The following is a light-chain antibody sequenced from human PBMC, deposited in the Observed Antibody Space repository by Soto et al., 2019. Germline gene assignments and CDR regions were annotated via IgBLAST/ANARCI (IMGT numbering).Light chain of an antibody. Sequence: EVLMTQSPATLSVSPGERATLSCRASQSVSILLAWYQQKPGQAPRLLIYGASNRATGIPERFSGSGSGTDFTLTISRLEPQDSAMYYCQQYVISVTFGQGTRLEIK. CDR3: QQYVISVT. V-gene: IGKV3-20*01. CDR1: QSVSIL. CDR2: GAS. J-gene: IGKJ5*01.